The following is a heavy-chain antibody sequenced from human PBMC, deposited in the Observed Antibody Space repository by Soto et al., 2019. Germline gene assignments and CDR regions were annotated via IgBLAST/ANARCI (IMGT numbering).Heavy chain of an antibody. CDR3: ARVGSGSYYDFNWFDP. CDR2: IYYSGST. V-gene: IGHV4-59*01. Sequence: SETLSVTCTFSGGSISAYYWSWIRQPPGKGLEWIGHIYYSGSTNYSPSLKSRVTISIDTSKRQFSLKLRSVTAADTAVYYCARVGSGSYYDFNWFDPWGQGKVVTVSS. CDR1: GGSISAYY. J-gene: IGHJ5*02. D-gene: IGHD1-26*01.